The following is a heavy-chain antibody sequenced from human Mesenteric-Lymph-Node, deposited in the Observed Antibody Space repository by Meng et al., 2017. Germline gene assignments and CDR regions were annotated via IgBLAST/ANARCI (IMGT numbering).Heavy chain of an antibody. V-gene: IGHV1-69*01. CDR3: AQGNGYKSGYFDY. Sequence: QASLLQFGAELKKPGSSVKSSCKALGGTLRSYAIGWVRQAPGQGLELMGGIIPIFGTAIYAQKFQGRVTITADESTSTAYMELSSLRSEDTAVYYCAQGNGYKSGYFDYWGQGTLVTVSS. CDR2: IIPIFGTA. J-gene: IGHJ4*02. CDR1: GGTLRSYA. D-gene: IGHD5-24*01.